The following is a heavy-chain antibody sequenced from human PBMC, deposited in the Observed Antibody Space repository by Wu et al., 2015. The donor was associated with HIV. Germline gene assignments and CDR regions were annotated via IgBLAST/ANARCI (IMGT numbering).Heavy chain of an antibody. V-gene: IGHV1-69*05. CDR2: IIPIFDTS. CDR3: ARGSRIAAFFDY. J-gene: IGHJ4*02. Sequence: QVHLVQSGAEVKKPGSSVKVSCKASGGTFSTYAISWVRQAPGQGLEWMGGIIPIFDTSKYAQKFQGRVTITTDESTSTAYMELSSLRFEDTAVYFCARGSRIAAFFDYWGQGTLVTVSS. CDR1: GGTFSTYA. D-gene: IGHD6-13*01.